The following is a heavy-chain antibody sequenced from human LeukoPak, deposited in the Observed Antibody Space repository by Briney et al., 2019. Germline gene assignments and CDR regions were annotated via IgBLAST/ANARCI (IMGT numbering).Heavy chain of an antibody. CDR2: ISGQTGKT. D-gene: IGHD1-26*01. CDR3: ARDLAFPGSYGSAEFYFDF. J-gene: IGHJ4*02. Sequence: GASVKVSCKASGYTFSNYGISWVRQATGRGLEWVGWISGQTGKTKQAQKFQGRITLTTDSATNTAYMELRSLTSDDTAVYYCARDLAFPGSYGSAEFYFDFWGQGALVTVSS. V-gene: IGHV1-18*01. CDR1: GYTFSNYG.